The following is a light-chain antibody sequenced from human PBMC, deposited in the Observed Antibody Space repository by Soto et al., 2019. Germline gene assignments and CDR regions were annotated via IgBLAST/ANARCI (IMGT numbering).Light chain of an antibody. V-gene: IGLV2-8*01. CDR2: EVN. Sequence: QSVLTQPPSASGSPGQSVAISCTGTSSDVGGYNYVSWYQQHPGKAPKLMIYEVNKRPSGVPDRFSGSKSGNTASLTVSGLQDEDEADYYCSSYAGSSNVFGTGTKLTGL. CDR3: SSYAGSSNV. CDR1: SSDVGGYNY. J-gene: IGLJ1*01.